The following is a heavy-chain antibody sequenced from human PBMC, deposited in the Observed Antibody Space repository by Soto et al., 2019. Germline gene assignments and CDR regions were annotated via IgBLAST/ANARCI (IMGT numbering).Heavy chain of an antibody. J-gene: IGHJ4*02. D-gene: IGHD2-15*01. CDR3: ARHTPAISISDH. V-gene: IGHV4-59*08. Sequence: SETLSLTCAVAGDSISSHYCMLIRQPPGKGLESIGYLYYGRSANYNPSLKSRVTISVDTSKNQFSLKLSSVTAADTAVYYCARHTPAISISDHWGQGTLVTVSS. CDR2: LYYGRSA. CDR1: GDSISSHY.